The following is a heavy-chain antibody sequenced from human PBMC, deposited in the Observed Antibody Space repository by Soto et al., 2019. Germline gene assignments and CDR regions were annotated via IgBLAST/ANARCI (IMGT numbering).Heavy chain of an antibody. D-gene: IGHD1-7*01. CDR1: GYTFTGYY. CDR3: ARDHQELILYNWLDP. Sequence: VKVSFKASGYTFTGYYMHWVRQAPGQGLEWLGWINTNSGDTNYAQKFQGRVTMTSDTSISTAYMELSRLRSDDTAVYYCARDHQELILYNWLDPWGQGTLVTVSS. V-gene: IGHV1-2*02. CDR2: INTNSGDT. J-gene: IGHJ5*02.